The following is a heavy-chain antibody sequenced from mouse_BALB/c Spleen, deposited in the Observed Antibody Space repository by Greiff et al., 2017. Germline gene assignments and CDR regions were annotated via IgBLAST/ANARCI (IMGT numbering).Heavy chain of an antibody. CDR1: GYTFTSYW. CDR3: ARNYGSSPRFDY. V-gene: IGHV1S41*01. Sequence: DLVKPGASVKLSCKASGYTFTSYWINWIKQRPGQGLEWIGRIAPGSGSTYYNEMFKGKATLTVDTSSSTAYRQLKSLTSEDSAVYYCARNYGSSPRFDYRGQGTTLTVSS. D-gene: IGHD1-1*01. CDR2: IAPGSGST. J-gene: IGHJ2*01.